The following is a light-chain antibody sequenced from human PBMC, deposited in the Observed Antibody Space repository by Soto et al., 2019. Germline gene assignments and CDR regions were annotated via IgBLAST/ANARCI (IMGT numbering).Light chain of an antibody. CDR1: QSVSNN. Sequence: EIVMTQSPATLSVSPGERATLSCRASQSVSNNLAWYQKKPGQAPRLLIYGASTSATGIPARFSGSGSGTAFTLTISSLQSEDFAFYYCQHYNNWWTFGQGTRVEIK. V-gene: IGKV3-15*01. CDR2: GAS. CDR3: QHYNNWWT. J-gene: IGKJ1*01.